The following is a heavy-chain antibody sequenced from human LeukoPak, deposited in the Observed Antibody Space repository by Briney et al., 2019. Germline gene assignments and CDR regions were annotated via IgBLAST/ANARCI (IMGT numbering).Heavy chain of an antibody. CDR2: ISGSGGST. CDR1: GFTFSSYG. V-gene: IGHV3-23*01. CDR3: AKENYYYGSGSYYDY. D-gene: IGHD3-10*01. J-gene: IGHJ4*02. Sequence: AGGSLRLSCAASGFTFSSYGMNWVRQAPGKGLEWVSAISGSGGSTYYADSVKGRFTISRDNSKNTLYLQMNSLRAEDTAVYYCAKENYYYGSGSYYDYWGQGTLVTVSS.